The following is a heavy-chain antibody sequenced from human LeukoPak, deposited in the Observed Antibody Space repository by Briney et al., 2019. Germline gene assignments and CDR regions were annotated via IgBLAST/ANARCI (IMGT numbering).Heavy chain of an antibody. V-gene: IGHV3-48*02. CDR2: XXSGSSTI. J-gene: IGHJ3*02. CDR3: ARENIVVVTAIRDAFDI. Sequence: PGGSLRLSCAASGFTFSSYSXXXXRHAPGKGXXXXSXXXSGSSTIYYADSVKGRFTISRDNAKNSLCLQMNSLRDEDTAVYYCARENIVVVTAIRDAFDIWGQGTMVTVSS. D-gene: IGHD2-21*02. CDR1: GFTFSSYS.